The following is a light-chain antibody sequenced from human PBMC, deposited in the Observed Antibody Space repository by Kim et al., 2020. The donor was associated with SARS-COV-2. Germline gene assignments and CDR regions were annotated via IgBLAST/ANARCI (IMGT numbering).Light chain of an antibody. Sequence: VSPGQAARIPCSEDTLPEKQTYWYQQKSGQAPLLVIYKDNERPSGIPGRFSGSSSGTTVTLTISGVQAEDDADYYCQSADGSGTYVFGTGTQLTVL. CDR2: KDN. J-gene: IGLJ1*01. CDR1: TLPEKQ. CDR3: QSADGSGTYV. V-gene: IGLV3-25*03.